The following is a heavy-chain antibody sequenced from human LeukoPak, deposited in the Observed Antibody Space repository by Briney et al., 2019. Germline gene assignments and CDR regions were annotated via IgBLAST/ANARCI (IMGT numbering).Heavy chain of an antibody. J-gene: IGHJ4*02. Sequence: GGSLRLSCAASGLIFSNYWMSWVRQAPGTGLERVANIREDGSEKYYVDSVKGRFTVSRDNAKNSLYLQMNSLRAEDTAIYYCARTWRTYGYMENWGQGTLVTVSS. CDR2: IREDGSEK. V-gene: IGHV3-7*01. CDR1: GLIFSNYW. CDR3: ARTWRTYGYMEN. D-gene: IGHD3-16*01.